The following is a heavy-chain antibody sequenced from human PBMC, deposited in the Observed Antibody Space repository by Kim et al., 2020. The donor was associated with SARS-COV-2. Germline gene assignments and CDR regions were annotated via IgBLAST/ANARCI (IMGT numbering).Heavy chain of an antibody. CDR1: GGSFSGYY. Sequence: SETLSLTCAVYGGSFSGYYWSWIRQPPGKGLEWIGEINHSGSTNYNPSLKSRVTISVDTSKNQFSLKLSSVTAADTAVYYCARGVLIGIVPYSSSWYSGTGWFDPWGQGTLVTVSS. V-gene: IGHV4-34*01. J-gene: IGHJ5*02. CDR2: INHSGST. CDR3: ARGVLIGIVPYSSSWYSGTGWFDP. D-gene: IGHD6-13*01.